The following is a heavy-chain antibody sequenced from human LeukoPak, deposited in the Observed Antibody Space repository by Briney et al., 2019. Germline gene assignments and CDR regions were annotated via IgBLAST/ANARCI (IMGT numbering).Heavy chain of an antibody. D-gene: IGHD2-15*01. CDR3: ASGVKCSGGSCYYFDY. CDR2: ISSSSSYT. J-gene: IGHJ4*02. CDR1: GFTFSDYY. Sequence: GGSLILSCAASGFTFSDYYMSWIRQAPGKGLEWVSYISSSSSYTNYADSVKGRFTISRDNAKNSLYLQMNSLRAEDTAVYYCASGVKCSGGSCYYFDYWGQGTLVTVSS. V-gene: IGHV3-11*06.